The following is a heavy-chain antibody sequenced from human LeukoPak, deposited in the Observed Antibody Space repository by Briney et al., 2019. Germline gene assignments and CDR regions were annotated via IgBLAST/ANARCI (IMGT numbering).Heavy chain of an antibody. CDR2: MYHSGST. J-gene: IGHJ4*02. V-gene: IGHV4-38-2*02. CDR3: ARLPRIRYYYDSSGYTAYFDY. Sequence: SETLSLTCTVSGYSISSGYDWGWIRQPPGKGLEWIGSMYHSGSTNYNPSLKSRVTISVDTSKNQFFLKLSSVTAADTAVYYCARLPRIRYYYDSSGYTAYFDYWGQGTLVTVSS. CDR1: GYSISSGYD. D-gene: IGHD3-22*01.